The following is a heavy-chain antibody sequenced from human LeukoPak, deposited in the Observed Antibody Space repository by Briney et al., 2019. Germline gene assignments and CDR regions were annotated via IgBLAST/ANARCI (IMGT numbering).Heavy chain of an antibody. Sequence: GGSLRLSCAASGFTFSGSAMHWVRQAPGKGLEWVAIIMYDGSNKYYADSVKGRFTISRDNSKNIVYLQMSSLRGEDTAVYYCAKEDTVWFGELPDYWGQGTLVTVSS. CDR1: GFTFSGSA. CDR3: AKEDTVWFGELPDY. D-gene: IGHD3-10*01. V-gene: IGHV3-30*02. J-gene: IGHJ4*02. CDR2: IMYDGSNK.